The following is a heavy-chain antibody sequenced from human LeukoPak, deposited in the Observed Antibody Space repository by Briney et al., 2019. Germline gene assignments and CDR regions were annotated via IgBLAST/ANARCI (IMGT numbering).Heavy chain of an antibody. J-gene: IGHJ4*02. Sequence: GASVKVSCKASGYTLTGHHMHWVRQAPGQGLEWMGWINPNTGGTNYAQKFQGRVTMTRDTSTSTVYMELSSLRSEDTAVYYCASRDKTYYYDSSGYSDFDYWGQGTLVTVSS. V-gene: IGHV1-2*02. CDR3: ASRDKTYYYDSSGYSDFDY. D-gene: IGHD3-22*01. CDR1: GYTLTGHH. CDR2: INPNTGGT.